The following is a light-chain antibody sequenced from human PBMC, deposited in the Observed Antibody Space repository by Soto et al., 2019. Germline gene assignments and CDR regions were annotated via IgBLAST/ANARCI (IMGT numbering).Light chain of an antibody. CDR3: QQYNNWPPLT. J-gene: IGKJ4*01. CDR1: QSVSSK. Sequence: EIVLTQSPSTLSVSPGERATLSCRASQSVSSKLAWYQQKPGQAPRLLIYGASTRATGIPARFSGSGCGTEFTLTISSLQSEDFAAYYGQQYNNWPPLTFGGGTKVDNK. CDR2: GAS. V-gene: IGKV3-15*01.